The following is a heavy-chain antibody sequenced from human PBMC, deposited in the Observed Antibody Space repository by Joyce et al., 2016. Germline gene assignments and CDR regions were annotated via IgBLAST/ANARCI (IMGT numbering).Heavy chain of an antibody. CDR2: IFSNDEK. J-gene: IGHJ6*02. CDR1: GFSLNNAKMG. CDR3: ARAREIRGNYYGLDV. D-gene: IGHD3-16*01. Sequence: QVTLRESGPVVVQPTQTLTLTCAVSGFSLNNAKMGVSWIRQSPGKALEWLAHIFSNDEKYYASSLKTRLTISKDTSKSQVVLTLTNMDPMDIGTYYCARAREIRGNYYGLDVWGQGTPVTVSS. V-gene: IGHV2-26*01.